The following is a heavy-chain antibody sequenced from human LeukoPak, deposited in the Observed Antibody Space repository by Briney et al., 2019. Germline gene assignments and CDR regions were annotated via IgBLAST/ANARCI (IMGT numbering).Heavy chain of an antibody. CDR1: GYSFTSYW. V-gene: IGHV5-51*01. CDR3: ARRRKVDYYFDY. J-gene: IGHJ4*02. CDR2: IYPGDSDT. D-gene: IGHD3/OR15-3a*01. Sequence: GESLQISCQGSGYSFTSYWIGWVRQMPGKGLEWVGIIYPGDSDTRYSPSFQGQVTISADKSISTAYLQWSSLRASDAAMYYCARRRKVDYYFDYWGQGTLVTVSS.